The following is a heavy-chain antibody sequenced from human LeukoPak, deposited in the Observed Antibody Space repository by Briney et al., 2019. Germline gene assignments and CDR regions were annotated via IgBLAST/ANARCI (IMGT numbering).Heavy chain of an antibody. V-gene: IGHV1-18*01. Sequence: ASVKVSCKASGDTFIRNGISWVRQVPGQGLEWMGWISTGNGNTNYGQKFQGRVTMTTDTSTGTAYMELRSLRSDDTAMYYCARANNWNYALGYWGQGTLVTVSS. J-gene: IGHJ4*02. CDR1: GDTFIRNG. CDR2: ISTGNGNT. CDR3: ARANNWNYALGY. D-gene: IGHD1-7*01.